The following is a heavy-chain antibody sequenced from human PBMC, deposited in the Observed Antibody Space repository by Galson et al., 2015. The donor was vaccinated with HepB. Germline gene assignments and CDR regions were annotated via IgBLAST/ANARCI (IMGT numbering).Heavy chain of an antibody. D-gene: IGHD4-23*01. Sequence: TLSLTCTVSGGSISSGSYYWSWIRQPAVKGLEWIGRIYTSGSTNYNPSLKSRVTISVDTSKNQFSLKLSSVTAADTAVYYCARLATVVTPPDAFDIWGQGTMVTASS. J-gene: IGHJ3*02. CDR1: GGSISSGSYY. CDR3: ARLATVVTPPDAFDI. CDR2: IYTSGST. V-gene: IGHV4-61*02.